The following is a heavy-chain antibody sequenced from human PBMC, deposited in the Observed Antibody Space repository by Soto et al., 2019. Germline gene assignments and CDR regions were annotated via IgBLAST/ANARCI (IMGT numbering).Heavy chain of an antibody. V-gene: IGHV2-5*02. CDR2: IYWDDDK. Sequence: QITLKESGPTLVKPTQTLTLTCTFSGFSLSTSGVGVGWIRQPPGKALEWLALIYWDDDKRYSPSLKSRLTIXKAXSKNQVVLTMTNMDPVDTATYYCAHREARYRNFDYWGQGTLVTVSS. CDR3: AHREARYRNFDY. D-gene: IGHD3-9*01. J-gene: IGHJ4*02. CDR1: GFSLSTSGVG.